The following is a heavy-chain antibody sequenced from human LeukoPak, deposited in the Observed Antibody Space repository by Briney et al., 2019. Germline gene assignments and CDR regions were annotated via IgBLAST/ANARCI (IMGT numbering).Heavy chain of an antibody. CDR2: ISSSSSYI. D-gene: IGHD2-2*01. V-gene: IGHV3-21*01. J-gene: IGHJ4*02. CDR1: GFTFSSYS. CDR3: ASILDPYCSSTSCTDY. Sequence: GGSLRLSCAASGFTFSSYSMNWVRQAPGKGLEWVSSISSSSSYIYYADSVKGRFTISRDNAKNSLYLQMNSPRAEDTAVYYCASILDPYCSSTSCTDYWGQGTLVTVSS.